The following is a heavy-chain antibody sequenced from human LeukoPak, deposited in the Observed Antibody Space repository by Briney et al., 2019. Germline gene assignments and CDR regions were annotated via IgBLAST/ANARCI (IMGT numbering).Heavy chain of an antibody. CDR2: IRYDGSNK. J-gene: IGHJ3*02. CDR3: ARDPYYGSGTADAFDI. D-gene: IGHD3-10*01. CDR1: GFTFSSYG. Sequence: PGRSLRLSCAASGFTFSSYGMHWVRQAPGKGLEWVAFIRYDGSNKYYADSVKGRFTISRDNSKNTLYLQMNSLRAEDTAVYYCARDPYYGSGTADAFDIWGQGTMVTVSS. V-gene: IGHV3-30*02.